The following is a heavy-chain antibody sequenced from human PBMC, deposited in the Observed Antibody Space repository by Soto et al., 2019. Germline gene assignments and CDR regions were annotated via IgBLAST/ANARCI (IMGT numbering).Heavy chain of an antibody. Sequence: GGSLRLSCAASGFTFSSYSMNWVRQAPGKGLEWVSYISSSSSTIYYADSVKGRFTISRDNAKNSLYLQMNSLRAEDTAVYYCARDWVIAVAGTFDYWGQGTLVTVSS. CDR1: GFTFSSYS. D-gene: IGHD6-19*01. V-gene: IGHV3-48*01. CDR2: ISSSSSTI. J-gene: IGHJ4*02. CDR3: ARDWVIAVAGTFDY.